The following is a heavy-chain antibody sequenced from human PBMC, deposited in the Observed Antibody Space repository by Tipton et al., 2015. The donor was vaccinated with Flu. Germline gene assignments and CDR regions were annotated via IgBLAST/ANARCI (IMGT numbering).Heavy chain of an antibody. D-gene: IGHD2-2*01. J-gene: IGHJ4*02. V-gene: IGHV4-59*01. CDR2: IYYSAST. CDR1: GGSISSYY. CDR3: ARGDCNSTSCLDY. Sequence: TLSLTCTVSGGSISSYYWSWIRQPPGKGLEWIGYIYYSASTNYNPSLKSRVTISVDTSKNQFSLKLSSVTAADTAVYYCARGDCNSTSCLDYWGQGTLVTVSS.